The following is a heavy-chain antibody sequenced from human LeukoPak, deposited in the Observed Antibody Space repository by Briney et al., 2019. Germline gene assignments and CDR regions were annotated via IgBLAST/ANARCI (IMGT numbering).Heavy chain of an antibody. J-gene: IGHJ4*02. CDR3: ARGARMTFDY. D-gene: IGHD4/OR15-4a*01. CDR1: GGSISSGVYY. Sequence: SETLSLTCTVSGGSISSGVYYWSWIRQHPGKGLEWVGYISDRGSTYYNPSLKSRVTISVDTSKSQFSLKVSSVTAADTAVYYCARGARMTFDYWGQGTLVTVSS. V-gene: IGHV4-31*03. CDR2: ISDRGST.